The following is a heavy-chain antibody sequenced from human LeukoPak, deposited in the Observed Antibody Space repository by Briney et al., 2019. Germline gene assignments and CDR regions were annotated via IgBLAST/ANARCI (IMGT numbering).Heavy chain of an antibody. D-gene: IGHD3-22*01. CDR3: ARDVRHDSSGYYTGYYYYGMDV. Sequence: GASVKVSCKASGYTFTSYGISWVRQAPGQGLEWMGRISAYNGNTNYAQKLQGRVTMTTDTSTSTAYMELRSLRSDDTAVYYCARDVRHDSSGYYTGYYYYGMDVWGQGTTVTVSS. V-gene: IGHV1-18*01. J-gene: IGHJ6*02. CDR1: GYTFTSYG. CDR2: ISAYNGNT.